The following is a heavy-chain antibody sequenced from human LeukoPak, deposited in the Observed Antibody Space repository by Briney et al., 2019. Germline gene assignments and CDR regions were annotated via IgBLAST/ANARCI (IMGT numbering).Heavy chain of an antibody. Sequence: GGSLRLSCAASGFTFSSYAIHWVRQAPGKGLEWVAVISYDGGNKYSADSVKGRFTISRDNSKSTLSLQMNSLSPEDTAVHYCARETDGMDVWGQGTTVTVSS. V-gene: IGHV3-30-3*01. CDR2: ISYDGGNK. CDR3: ARETDGMDV. J-gene: IGHJ6*02. D-gene: IGHD2-21*02. CDR1: GFTFSSYA.